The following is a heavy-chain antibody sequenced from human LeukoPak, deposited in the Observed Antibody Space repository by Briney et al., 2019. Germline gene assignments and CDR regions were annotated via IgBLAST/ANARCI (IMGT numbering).Heavy chain of an antibody. D-gene: IGHD3-10*01. V-gene: IGHV4-30-4*08. CDR3: ARDILRDYYYGMDV. CDR1: GGSVSSGSYY. CDR2: IYYSGST. Sequence: SETLSLTCTVSGGSVSSGSYYWSWIRQPPGKGLEWIGYIYYSGSTYYNPSLKSRVTISVDTSKNQFSLKLSSVTAADTAVYYCARDILRDYYYGMDVWGQGTTVTVSS. J-gene: IGHJ6*02.